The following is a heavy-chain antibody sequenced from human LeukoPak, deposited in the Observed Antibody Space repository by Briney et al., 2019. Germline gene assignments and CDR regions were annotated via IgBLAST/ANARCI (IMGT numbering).Heavy chain of an antibody. J-gene: IGHJ4*02. CDR1: GYSISSGYY. CDR2: IYYSGST. Sequence: SETLSLTCTVSGYSISSGYYWGWIRQPPGKGLEWIGSIYYSGSTYYNPSLKSRVTISVDTSKNQFSLKLSSVTAADTAVYYCARQSLLWWDSMGSFDYWGQGTLVTVSS. D-gene: IGHD2-21*01. V-gene: IGHV4-38-2*02. CDR3: ARQSLLWWDSMGSFDY.